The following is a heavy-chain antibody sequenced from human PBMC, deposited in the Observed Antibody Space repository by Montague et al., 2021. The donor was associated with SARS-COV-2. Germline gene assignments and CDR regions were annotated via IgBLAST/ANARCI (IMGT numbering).Heavy chain of an antibody. CDR1: GGSINDHY. CDR3: ARRGYYDSAGYHWHLDL. CDR2: ISSNGKT. V-gene: IGHV4-4*09. D-gene: IGHD3-22*01. J-gene: IGHJ2*01. Sequence: SETLSLTCTVYGGSINDHYRSWIRQSPGKGLEWIGYISSNGKTNYNPSLKSRVTLSADASRNEFYLKLDSVTAADTAVYFCARRGYYDSAGYHWHLDLWGRGMLVTVSS.